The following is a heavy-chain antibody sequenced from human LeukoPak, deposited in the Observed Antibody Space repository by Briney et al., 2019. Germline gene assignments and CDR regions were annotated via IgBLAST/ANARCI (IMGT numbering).Heavy chain of an antibody. CDR2: ISGSGGST. CDR1: GFTFSNYA. CDR3: AKNSYDYYYYAMDV. D-gene: IGHD5-18*01. J-gene: IGHJ6*02. Sequence: GGSLRLSCAASGFTFSNYAMTWVRQAPGKGLEWVSVISGSGGSTYYADSVKGRATISRDTSKSTLYLEMSSLRAEDTAIYYCAKNSYDYYYYAMDVWGQGTTVTVSS. V-gene: IGHV3-23*01.